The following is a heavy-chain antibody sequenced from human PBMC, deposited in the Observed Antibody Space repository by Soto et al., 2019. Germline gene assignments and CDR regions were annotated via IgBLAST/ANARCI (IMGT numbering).Heavy chain of an antibody. J-gene: IGHJ6*02. Sequence: QVQLVQSGAQVKKPGSSVKVSYKASGGTFSSYAISWVRQAPGQGLEWMGGIIPIFGTANYAQKFQGRVTITADESTSAAYMELSSLRSEDTAVYYCARALSIAAPSYYYYGMDVWGQGTTVTVSS. V-gene: IGHV1-69*01. CDR2: IIPIFGTA. CDR1: GGTFSSYA. CDR3: ARALSIAAPSYYYYGMDV. D-gene: IGHD6-6*01.